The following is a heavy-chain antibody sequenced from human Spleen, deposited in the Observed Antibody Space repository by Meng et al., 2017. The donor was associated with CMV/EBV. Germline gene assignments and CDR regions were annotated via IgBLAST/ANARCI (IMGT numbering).Heavy chain of an antibody. CDR3: ATRGYCSSTRCYERPYYGLDV. CDR2: INPNSGGT. J-gene: IGHJ6*02. V-gene: IGHV1-2*02. CDR1: GYTFTGYY. D-gene: IGHD2-2*01. Sequence: ASVKVSCKASGYTFTGYYMHWVRQAPGQGLEWMGWINPNSGGTNYAQKFQGRVTMTRDTSISTAYMELSSLRSDDTAVYYCATRGYCSSTRCYERPYYGLDVWGQGTTVTVSS.